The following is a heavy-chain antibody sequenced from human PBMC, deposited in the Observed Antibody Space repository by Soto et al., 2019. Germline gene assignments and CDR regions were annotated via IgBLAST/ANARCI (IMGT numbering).Heavy chain of an antibody. Sequence: GSLRLSCAGSGFIVNGKKYITWVRQAPGKGLDWVSGFYLADGTYYADSVKGRFTVSIDSSKNTVYLQMNNLSPEDTAVYYCATWLLREHAFDIWGLWTMVTVSS. D-gene: IGHD2-15*01. V-gene: IGHV3-53*01. CDR3: ATWLLREHAFDI. CDR1: GFIVNGKKY. J-gene: IGHJ3*02. CDR2: FYLADGT.